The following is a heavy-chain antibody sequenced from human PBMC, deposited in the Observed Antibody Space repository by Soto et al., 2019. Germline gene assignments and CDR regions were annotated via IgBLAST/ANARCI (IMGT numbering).Heavy chain of an antibody. V-gene: IGHV4-34*01. CDR3: ARGRIIAAAGPFDY. D-gene: IGHD6-13*01. J-gene: IGHJ4*02. Sequence: PSETLSLTCAVYGGSFSGYYWSWIRQPPGKGLEWIGEINHSGSTNYNPSLKSRVTISVDTSKNQFSLKLSSVTAADTAVYYCARGRIIAAAGPFDYWCQGTLVTVSS. CDR1: GGSFSGYY. CDR2: INHSGST.